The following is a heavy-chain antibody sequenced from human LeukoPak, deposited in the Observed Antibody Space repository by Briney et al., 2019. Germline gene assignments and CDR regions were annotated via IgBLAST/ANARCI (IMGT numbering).Heavy chain of an antibody. Sequence: GGSLRLSCAASGFIFSSYGMHWVRQAPGKGLEWVAVISYDGSNKYYADSVKGRFTISRGNSKNTLYLQMNSLRVEDTAVYYCAKVDSSDYGDLRIPADYWGQGTLVIVSS. CDR2: ISYDGSNK. D-gene: IGHD4-17*01. V-gene: IGHV3-30*18. CDR3: AKVDSSDYGDLRIPADY. J-gene: IGHJ4*02. CDR1: GFIFSSYG.